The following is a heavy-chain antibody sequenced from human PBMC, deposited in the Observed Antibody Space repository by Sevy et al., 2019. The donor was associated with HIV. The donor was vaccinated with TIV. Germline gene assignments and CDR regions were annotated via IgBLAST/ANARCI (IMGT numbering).Heavy chain of an antibody. J-gene: IGHJ3*02. CDR3: VREQSYDFWSAYSRGAFPI. D-gene: IGHD3-3*01. CDR1: GFTFGSYW. V-gene: IGHV3-7*01. Sequence: GGSLRLSCEASGFTFGSYWMNWVRQAPGKGLEWVANIKQAGSEKKYVDSVKGRFTISRDNAKNSLYLQMNSLRAEDTAVYYCVREQSYDFWSAYSRGAFPIWGQGATVTVSS. CDR2: IKQAGSEK.